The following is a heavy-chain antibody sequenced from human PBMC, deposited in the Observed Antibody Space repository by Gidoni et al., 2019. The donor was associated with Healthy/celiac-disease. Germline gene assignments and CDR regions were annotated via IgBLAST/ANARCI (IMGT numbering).Heavy chain of an antibody. Sequence: QVQLVQSGAEVKKPGASVKVSCKASGYTFTSYYMHWVRQAPGQGLEWMGIINPSGGSTSYAQKFQGRVTMTRDTSTSTVYMELSSLRSEDTAVYYCAREVLRAVAGTRRVYFDYWGQGTLVTVSS. V-gene: IGHV1-46*01. J-gene: IGHJ4*02. CDR2: INPSGGST. CDR1: GYTFTSYY. CDR3: AREVLRAVAGTRRVYFDY. D-gene: IGHD6-19*01.